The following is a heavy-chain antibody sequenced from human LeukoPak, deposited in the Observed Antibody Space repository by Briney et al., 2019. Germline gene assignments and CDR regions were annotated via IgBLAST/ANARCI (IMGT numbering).Heavy chain of an antibody. D-gene: IGHD7-27*01. J-gene: IGHJ6*03. V-gene: IGHV2-5*02. CDR2: LYWDGDS. CDR1: GFSFTTSGVG. CDR3: AHSLGRRKDYYYMDV. Sequence: SGPTLVNPTQTLTLTCAFSGFSFTTSGVGVGWIRQPPGKALEGLALLYWDGDSRYSLPLKNRLTITKDTSKNQVVLRMINMDPVDTATYFCAHSLGRRKDYYYMDVWGKGTTVTVSS.